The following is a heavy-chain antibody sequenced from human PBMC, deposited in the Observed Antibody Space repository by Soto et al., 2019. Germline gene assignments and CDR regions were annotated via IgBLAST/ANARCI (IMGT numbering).Heavy chain of an antibody. J-gene: IGHJ6*02. V-gene: IGHV1-18*01. Sequence: QVQLVQSGAEVKKPGASVTVSCKTSGYTFSNYGINWVRQAPGQGLEWMGWISGYNGNTNYAQTVKGRGTMATDTSTGTVYMELRSLKSDVTAIYYCSRFIMVGGWFDPNYYHGMDVWGQGTTVTVSS. CDR1: GYTFSNYG. D-gene: IGHD6-19*01. CDR3: SRFIMVGGWFDPNYYHGMDV. CDR2: ISGYNGNT.